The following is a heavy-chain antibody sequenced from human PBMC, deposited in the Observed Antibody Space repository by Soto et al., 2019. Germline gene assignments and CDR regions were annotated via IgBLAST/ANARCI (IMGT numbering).Heavy chain of an antibody. D-gene: IGHD1-26*01. CDR3: ARGEEEHLDAFDI. CDR2: ISSSSSYI. Sequence: PGGSLRLSCAASGFTFSSYSMNWVRQAPGKGLEWVSSISSSSSYIYYADSVKGRFTISRDNAKNSLYLQMNSLRAEDTAVYYCARGEEEHLDAFDIWGQGTMVTVSS. J-gene: IGHJ3*02. V-gene: IGHV3-21*01. CDR1: GFTFSSYS.